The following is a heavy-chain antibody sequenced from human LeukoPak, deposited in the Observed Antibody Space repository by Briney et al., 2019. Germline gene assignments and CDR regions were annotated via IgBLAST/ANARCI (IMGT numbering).Heavy chain of an antibody. Sequence: GGSLRLSCVASELTFSSYDMSWVRQAPGKGLEWVSGITGSGGSTYYADSVKGRFTISRDNSKNTQYLQMNSLRAEDTAVYYCAKVSWLRLGEGKNDRWGQGTLVTVSS. J-gene: IGHJ5*02. V-gene: IGHV3-23*01. D-gene: IGHD5-12*01. CDR1: ELTFSSYD. CDR2: ITGSGGST. CDR3: AKVSWLRLGEGKNDR.